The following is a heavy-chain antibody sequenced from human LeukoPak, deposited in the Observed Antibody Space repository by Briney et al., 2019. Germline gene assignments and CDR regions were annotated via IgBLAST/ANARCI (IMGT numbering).Heavy chain of an antibody. CDR2: ISRSGSPT. D-gene: IGHD6-19*01. V-gene: IGHV3-48*03. CDR1: DFSFRYYD. J-gene: IGHJ4*02. Sequence: GGSLRLSCAASDFSFRYYDMNWVRQAPGKGLEWLSYISRSGSPTYSADSVKGRFTISRDNAKNSLCLQMNSLRAEDTAIYYCASSSGWLPNFDNWGQGTLVTVSS. CDR3: ASSSGWLPNFDN.